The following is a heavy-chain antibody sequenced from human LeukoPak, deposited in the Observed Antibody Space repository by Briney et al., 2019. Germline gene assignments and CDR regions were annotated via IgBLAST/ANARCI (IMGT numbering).Heavy chain of an antibody. J-gene: IGHJ4*02. CDR3: AKDRYGSGSYPRPPDY. CDR2: ISGRGVNT. CDR1: GFTFSSDA. V-gene: IGHV3-23*01. D-gene: IGHD3-10*01. Sequence: GGSLRLSCAASGFTFSSDAMSWVRQAPGKGLEWVSVISGRGVNTYNADSVKGRFTISRDNSKNTLYLQMNSLRAEDTAVYYCAKDRYGSGSYPRPPDYWGQGTLVTVSS.